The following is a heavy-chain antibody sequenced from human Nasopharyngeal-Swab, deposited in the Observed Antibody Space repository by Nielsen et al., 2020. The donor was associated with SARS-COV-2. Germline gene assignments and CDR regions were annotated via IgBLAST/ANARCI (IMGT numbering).Heavy chain of an antibody. V-gene: IGHV4-31*02. CDR3: ARGGAAHPGFDY. Sequence: WIRQPPGKGLEWIGYIYYSGSTYYNPSLKSRVTISVDTSKNQFSLKLSSVTAADTAVYYCARGGAAHPGFDYWGQGTLVTVSS. D-gene: IGHD6-6*01. CDR2: IYYSGST. J-gene: IGHJ4*02.